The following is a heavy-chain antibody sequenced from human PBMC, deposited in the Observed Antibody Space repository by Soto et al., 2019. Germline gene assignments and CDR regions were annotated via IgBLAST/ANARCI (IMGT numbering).Heavy chain of an antibody. CDR3: ANAYDSYSGLDY. D-gene: IGHD2-21*02. J-gene: IGHJ4*02. V-gene: IGHV3-30*18. CDR2: ISYDGSNK. Sequence: GGSLRLSCAASGFTFSSYGMHWVRQAPGKGLEWVAVISYDGSNKYYADSVKGRFTISRDNSKNTLYLQMNSLRAEDTAVYYCANAYDSYSGLDYWGQGTRVTVSS. CDR1: GFTFSSYG.